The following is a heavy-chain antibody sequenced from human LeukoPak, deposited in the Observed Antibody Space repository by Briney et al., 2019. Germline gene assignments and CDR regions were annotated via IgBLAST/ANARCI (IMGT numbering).Heavy chain of an antibody. V-gene: IGHV3-64*01. Sequence: PGGSLRLSCAASGFTFSSYAMHWVRQAPGKGLECVSAISSNGGSTYYANSVKGRFTISRDNSKNTLYLQMGSLRAEDMAVYYCARDDYDSSGYYRLYYYYGMDVWGQGTTVTVSS. D-gene: IGHD3-22*01. CDR1: GFTFSSYA. CDR3: ARDDYDSSGYYRLYYYYGMDV. J-gene: IGHJ6*02. CDR2: ISSNGGST.